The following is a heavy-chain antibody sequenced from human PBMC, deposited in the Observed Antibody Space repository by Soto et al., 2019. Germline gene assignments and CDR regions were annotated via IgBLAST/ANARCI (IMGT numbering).Heavy chain of an antibody. CDR1: GGTFSSYA. CDR3: AIWYASGSYYYGANYYYGMDV. CDR2: IIPIFGTA. D-gene: IGHD3-10*01. Sequence: SVKVSCKASGGTFSSYAISWVRQAPGQGLEWMGGIIPIFGTANYAQKFQGRVTITADKSTSTAYMELSSLRSEDTAVYYCAIWYASGSYYYGANYYYGMDVWGQGTTVTVCS. V-gene: IGHV1-69*06. J-gene: IGHJ6*02.